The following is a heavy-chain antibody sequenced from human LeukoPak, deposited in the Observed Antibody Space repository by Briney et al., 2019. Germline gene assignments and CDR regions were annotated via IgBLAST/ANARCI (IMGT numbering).Heavy chain of an antibody. Sequence: PGGSLRLSCAASGFTFSSYWMSWVRQAPGKGLEWVANIKQDGSEKYYVDSVKGRFTVSRDNAKNSLYLQMNNLRAEGTAVYYCARVYRSSSGYCFDFWGQGTLVTVSS. CDR1: GFTFSSYW. J-gene: IGHJ4*02. V-gene: IGHV3-7*01. CDR2: IKQDGSEK. D-gene: IGHD6-13*01. CDR3: ARVYRSSSGYCFDF.